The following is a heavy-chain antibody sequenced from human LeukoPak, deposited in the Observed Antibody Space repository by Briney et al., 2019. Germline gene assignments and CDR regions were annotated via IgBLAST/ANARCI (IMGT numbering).Heavy chain of an antibody. CDR1: GYTFTSYG. J-gene: IGHJ4*02. V-gene: IGHV1-18*01. D-gene: IGHD3-22*01. CDR3: AYHLCGGYYCGFDY. CDR2: ISAYNGNT. Sequence: ASVKVSCKASGYTFTSYGISWVRQAPGQGLEWMGWISAYNGNTNYAQKLQGRVTMTTDTSTSTAYMELRSLRSDDTAVYYCAYHLCGGYYCGFDYWGQGTLLTVSS.